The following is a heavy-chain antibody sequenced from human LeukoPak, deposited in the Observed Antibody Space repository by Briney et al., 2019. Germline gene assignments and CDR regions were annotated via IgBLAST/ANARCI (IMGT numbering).Heavy chain of an antibody. CDR3: ARVALSGLYYFDN. CDR2: ISTSGST. J-gene: IGHJ4*02. D-gene: IGHD5/OR15-5a*01. Sequence: SETLSLTCTVSGGSISNYYWSWIRQPAGKGLEWIGRISTSGSTNYNPSLKSRVTISVDKSRNQFSLKLSSVTAADTAVYYCARVALSGLYYFDNWGQGTLVTDSS. V-gene: IGHV4-4*07. CDR1: GGSISNYY.